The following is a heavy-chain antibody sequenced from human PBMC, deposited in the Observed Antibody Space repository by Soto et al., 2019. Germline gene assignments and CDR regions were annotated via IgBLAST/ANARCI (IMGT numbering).Heavy chain of an antibody. Sequence: GGSLRLSCAASGFTFSSYVMHWVRQAPGKGLEYVSAITGNGGSTYHANSVKGRFTISRDNSKNTLYLQMGSLRAEDMAVYYCASSYVTHSYYYMDVWGKGTTVTVSS. CDR1: GFTFSSYV. V-gene: IGHV3-64*01. J-gene: IGHJ6*03. CDR3: ASSYVTHSYYYMDV. CDR2: ITGNGGST. D-gene: IGHD1-26*01.